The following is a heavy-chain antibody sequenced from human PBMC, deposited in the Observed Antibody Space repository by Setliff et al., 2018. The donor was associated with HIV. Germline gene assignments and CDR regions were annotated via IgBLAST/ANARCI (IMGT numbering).Heavy chain of an antibody. D-gene: IGHD3-22*01. Sequence: PGESLKISCKASGYSFSDYWIGWVRQMPGKGLEWMGIIFPDDSDTRYSPSFQGHVTISADKSFSTPYLQWSSLKASDTAIYYCARLGDDNSGYYQFWGQGTLVTVSS. CDR2: IFPDDSDT. V-gene: IGHV5-51*01. J-gene: IGHJ4*02. CDR3: ARLGDDNSGYYQF. CDR1: GYSFSDYW.